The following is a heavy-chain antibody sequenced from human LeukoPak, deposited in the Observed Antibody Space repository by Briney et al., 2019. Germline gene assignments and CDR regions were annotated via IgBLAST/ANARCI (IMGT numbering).Heavy chain of an antibody. J-gene: IGHJ4*02. CDR1: GFTFSSYW. CDR3: ARDPYNSGSF. CDR2: INGDGSGT. Sequence: GGSLRLSCAASGFTFSSYWTHWVRQAPGKGLVWVSRINGDGSGTSYADSVKGRFTISRDNAKNTLYLQMNSLRAEDTAVYYCARDPYNSGSFWGQGTLVTVSS. V-gene: IGHV3-74*01. D-gene: IGHD3-10*01.